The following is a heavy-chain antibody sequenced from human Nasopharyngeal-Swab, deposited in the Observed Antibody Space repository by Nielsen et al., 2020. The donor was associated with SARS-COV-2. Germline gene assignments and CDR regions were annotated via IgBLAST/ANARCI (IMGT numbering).Heavy chain of an antibody. D-gene: IGHD3-3*01. CDR2: ISYDGSNK. Sequence: GESLKISCAASGFTFSSYGMHWVRQAPGKGLEWVAVISYDGSNKYYADSAKGRFTISRDNSKNTLYLQMNSLRAEDTAVYYCAKDGYYDFWSGHQKPKGGYMDVWGKGTTVTVSS. CDR1: GFTFSSYG. CDR3: AKDGYYDFWSGHQKPKGGYMDV. J-gene: IGHJ6*03. V-gene: IGHV3-30*18.